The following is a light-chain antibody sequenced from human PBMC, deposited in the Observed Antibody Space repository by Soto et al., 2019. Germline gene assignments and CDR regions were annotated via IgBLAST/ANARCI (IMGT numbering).Light chain of an antibody. CDR2: DAS. CDR1: DIISSW. CDR3: QQFRA. J-gene: IGKJ1*01. Sequence: IQMTQSPSSLSASVGDRVTITCRASDIISSWLAWYQQKPGKAPRLLIFDASNLERGVPSRFSGSGSGTEFTLTINNLQPDDFATYYCQQFRAFGQGTKVDIK. V-gene: IGKV1-5*01.